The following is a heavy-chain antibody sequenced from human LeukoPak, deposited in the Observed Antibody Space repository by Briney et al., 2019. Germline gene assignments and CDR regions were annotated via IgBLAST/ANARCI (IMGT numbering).Heavy chain of an antibody. D-gene: IGHD2-21*02. Sequence: GGSLRLSCAASGFTVSSNYMSWVRQAPGKGLEWVSVIYSGGSTYYADSVKGRFTISRDNSKNTLYLQMNSQRTEDTAVYYCARRYCGGDCYFDYWGQGTLVTVSS. V-gene: IGHV3-53*01. CDR2: IYSGGST. CDR3: ARRYCGGDCYFDY. CDR1: GFTVSSNY. J-gene: IGHJ4*02.